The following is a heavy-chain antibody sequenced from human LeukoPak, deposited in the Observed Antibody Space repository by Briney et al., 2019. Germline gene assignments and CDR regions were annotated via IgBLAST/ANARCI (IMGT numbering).Heavy chain of an antibody. J-gene: IGHJ6*03. Sequence: PSETLSLTCAVYGGSFSGYYWSWIRQPPGKGLEWIGEINHSGSTNYNPSLKSRVTISVDTSKNQFSLKLSSVTAADTAVYYCASTAVGVVYYYYYYMDVWGKGTTVTVSS. CDR3: ASTAVGVVYYYYYYMDV. D-gene: IGHD3-3*01. CDR1: GGSFSGYY. V-gene: IGHV4-34*01. CDR2: INHSGST.